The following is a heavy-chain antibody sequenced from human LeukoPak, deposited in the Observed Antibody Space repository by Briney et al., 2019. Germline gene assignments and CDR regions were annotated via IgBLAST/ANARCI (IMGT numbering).Heavy chain of an antibody. Sequence: PSETLSLTCTVSGGSISSYYWSWIRQPPGKGLEWIGYIYYSGSTNYNPSLKSRVTISVDTSKNQFSLKLSSVTAADTAVYYCARHGDAEYFHHWGQGTLVTVSS. CDR3: ARHGDAEYFHH. J-gene: IGHJ1*01. V-gene: IGHV4-59*08. CDR1: GGSISSYY. CDR2: IYYSGST.